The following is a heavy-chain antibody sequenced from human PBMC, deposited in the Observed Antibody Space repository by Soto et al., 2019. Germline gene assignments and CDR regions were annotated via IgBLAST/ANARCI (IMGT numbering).Heavy chain of an antibody. Sequence: GECLKISCKGSGYSFTSYWIGWVRQMPGKGLEWMGIIYPGDSDTRYSPSFQGQVTISADKSISTAYLQWSSLKASDTAMYYCARRPPLYDDYARQAFDIWGQGAMVTVSS. CDR1: GYSFTSYW. J-gene: IGHJ3*02. CDR2: IYPGDSDT. V-gene: IGHV5-51*01. D-gene: IGHD4-17*01. CDR3: ARRPPLYDDYARQAFDI.